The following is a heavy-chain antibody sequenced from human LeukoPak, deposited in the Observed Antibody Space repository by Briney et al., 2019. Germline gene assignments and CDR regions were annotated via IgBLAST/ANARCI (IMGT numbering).Heavy chain of an antibody. J-gene: IGHJ4*02. CDR2: IYTSGST. CDR1: GGSISSGSYY. V-gene: IGHV4-61*02. Sequence: SETLSLTCTVSGGSISSGSYYWSWIRQPARKGLEWIGRIYTSGSTNYNPSLKSRVTISVDTSKNQFSLKLSSVTAADTAVYYCASQRRGYSSYFDYWGQGTLVTVSS. D-gene: IGHD5-18*01. CDR3: ASQRRGYSSYFDY.